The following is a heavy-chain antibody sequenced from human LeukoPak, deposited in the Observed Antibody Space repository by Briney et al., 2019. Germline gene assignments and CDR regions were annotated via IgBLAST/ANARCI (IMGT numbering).Heavy chain of an antibody. D-gene: IGHD4-17*01. V-gene: IGHV3-64D*09. Sequence: GGSLILSCSASGFTFSSYAMHWVRQAPGKGLEYVSAISSNGGSTYYADSVKGRFTISRDNSKNTLYLQVSSLRAEDTAVYYCVKSGYGDPSSVHYFDYWGQGTLVTVSS. CDR3: VKSGYGDPSSVHYFDY. J-gene: IGHJ4*02. CDR1: GFTFSSYA. CDR2: ISSNGGST.